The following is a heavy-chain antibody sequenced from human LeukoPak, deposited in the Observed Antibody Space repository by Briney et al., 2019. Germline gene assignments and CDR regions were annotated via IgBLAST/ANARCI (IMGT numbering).Heavy chain of an antibody. CDR2: INPNSGGT. Sequence: ASVKVSCKASGYTFTGHYMNWVRQAPGQGLEWMGWINPNSGGTNYAPKFQGRVTMTRDTSISTAYMELSSLRSDDTAVYYCARVEYHYDSSGYYDYWGQGTLVTVSS. D-gene: IGHD3-22*01. CDR3: ARVEYHYDSSGYYDY. J-gene: IGHJ4*02. V-gene: IGHV1-2*02. CDR1: GYTFTGHY.